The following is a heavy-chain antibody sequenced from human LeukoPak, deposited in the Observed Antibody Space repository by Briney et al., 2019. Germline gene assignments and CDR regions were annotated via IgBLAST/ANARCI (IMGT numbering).Heavy chain of an antibody. CDR2: IYYSGST. CDR1: GGSISSYY. D-gene: IGHD3-10*01. Sequence: PSETLSLTCTVSGGSISSYYWSWIRQPPGKGLEWIGYIYYSGSTNYNPSLKSRVTISVDTSKSQFSLKLSSVTAADTAVYYCARAVLVRGYFDYWGQGTLVTVSS. J-gene: IGHJ4*02. V-gene: IGHV4-59*01. CDR3: ARAVLVRGYFDY.